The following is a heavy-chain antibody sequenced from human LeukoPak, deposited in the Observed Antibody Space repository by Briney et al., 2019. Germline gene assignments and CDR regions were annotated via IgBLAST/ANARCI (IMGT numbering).Heavy chain of an antibody. D-gene: IGHD2-21*02. CDR1: GYSFTSYW. CDR3: ARYPYCGGDCYSGNWFDP. V-gene: IGHV5-51*01. Sequence: GESLKISCKGSGYSFTSYWIGWVRQMPGKGLEWMGIIYPGDSDTRYSPSFQGQVTISADKSISTAYLQWSSLKASDTAMYCCARYPYCGGDCYSGNWFDPWGQGTLVTVSS. J-gene: IGHJ5*02. CDR2: IYPGDSDT.